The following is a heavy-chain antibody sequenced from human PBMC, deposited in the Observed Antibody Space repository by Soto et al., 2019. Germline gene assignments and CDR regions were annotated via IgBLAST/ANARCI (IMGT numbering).Heavy chain of an antibody. CDR3: ARLVDRNWYPFYFAY. CDR2: IYYSGSI. J-gene: IGHJ4*02. V-gene: IGHV4-59*11. D-gene: IGHD1-1*01. CDR1: GGSIRSHY. Sequence: SETLSLTCTLSGGSIRSHYWGWIRQPPGKGLEWIGYIYYSGSINYSPSLKSRVSISVDTSKNQVSLKVHSVTAADTAVYYCARLVDRNWYPFYFAYWGQGTQVTVSS.